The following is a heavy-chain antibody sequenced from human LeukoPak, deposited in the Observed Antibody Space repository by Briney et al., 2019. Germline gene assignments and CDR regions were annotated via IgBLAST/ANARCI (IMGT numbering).Heavy chain of an antibody. CDR1: GFTFTSSA. CDR2: IVLGSGNT. V-gene: IGHV1-58*01. CDR3: AVDQGRPAGDAFDY. J-gene: IGHJ4*02. Sequence: LVKVSCKVSGFTFTSSAAQWVRQARGQRLEWIGWIVLGSGNTNYAQKFQERLTITRDMSTTTAYMELSSLTSEDTAVYFCAVDQGRPAGDAFDYWGQGTLVTVSS. D-gene: IGHD2-2*01.